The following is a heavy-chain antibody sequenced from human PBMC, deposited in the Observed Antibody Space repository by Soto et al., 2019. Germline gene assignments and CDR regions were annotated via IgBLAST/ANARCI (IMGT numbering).Heavy chain of an antibody. CDR2: VYYRGRS. CDR3: AAERGHGGTYR. D-gene: IGHD1-26*01. V-gene: IGHV4-39*07. CDR1: GGSVTNSSYY. Sequence: ASETLSLTCTVSGGSVTNSSYYWGWIRQSPGKGLEWIGSVYYRGRSYSKSSVKSRVTISVDTSKNRFSLSLNSVTASDTAVYYCAAERGHGGTYRWGQGTLVTVSS. J-gene: IGHJ5*02.